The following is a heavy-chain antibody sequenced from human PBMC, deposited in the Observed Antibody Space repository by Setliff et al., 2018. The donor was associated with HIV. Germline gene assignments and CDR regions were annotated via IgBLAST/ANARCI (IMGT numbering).Heavy chain of an antibody. D-gene: IGHD3-3*01. CDR1: GFSLGDFM. CDR3: ARDARFLESLYGVTDYCLLDF. J-gene: IGHJ6*03. Sequence: PGGSLRLSCTASGFSLGDFMLTWVRQAPGKGLQWVSDSSPTSSSKLYAESVKGRFTISRDNAKNSLYLQMNSLRVEDTAVYYCARDARFLESLYGVTDYCLLDFCRKLPTVTVSS. V-gene: IGHV3-48*01. CDR2: SSPTSSSK.